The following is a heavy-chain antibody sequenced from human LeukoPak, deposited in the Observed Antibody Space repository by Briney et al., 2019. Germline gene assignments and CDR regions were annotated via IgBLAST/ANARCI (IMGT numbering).Heavy chain of an antibody. CDR2: IYTIGST. Sequence: SETLSLTCPVSGGSISSYYWSWIRQPAGKGLEWIGRIYTIGSTNYNPSLKSRVTMSVDTSKNQFSLKLSSVTAADTAVYYCARDYDSSGRTTDAFDIWGQGTMVTVSS. CDR3: ARDYDSSGRTTDAFDI. V-gene: IGHV4-4*07. D-gene: IGHD3-22*01. CDR1: GGSISSYY. J-gene: IGHJ3*02.